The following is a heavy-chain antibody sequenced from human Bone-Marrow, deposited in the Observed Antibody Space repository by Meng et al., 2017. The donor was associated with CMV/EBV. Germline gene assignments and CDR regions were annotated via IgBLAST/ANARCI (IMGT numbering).Heavy chain of an antibody. D-gene: IGHD3-9*01. CDR3: ARDVGYDILTGYHPNWFDP. Sequence: VQLVPAGGGGNKPGAQVTVSWKAPGGTFSSHAISWVRQAPEQGLAWMGGIIPIFGTANYAQKFQGRVTITADESTSTAYMELSSLRSEDTAVYYCARDVGYDILTGYHPNWFDPWGQGTLVTVSS. CDR1: GGTFSSHA. J-gene: IGHJ5*02. CDR2: IIPIFGTA. V-gene: IGHV1-69*12.